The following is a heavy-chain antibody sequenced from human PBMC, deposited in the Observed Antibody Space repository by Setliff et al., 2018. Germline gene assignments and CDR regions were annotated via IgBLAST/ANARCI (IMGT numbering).Heavy chain of an antibody. J-gene: IGHJ4*02. CDR3: VRSSAPQVVLAADFDF. V-gene: IGHV1-2*02. Sequence: GASVKVSCKASGYTFTGYYFHWVRQAPGQGLEWMGWINPNNGDTKSAQKFQGRLTMTRDTSATTVYMELKSLRSDDTAVYYCVRSSAPQVVLAADFDFWGQGTPVTVSS. D-gene: IGHD6-19*01. CDR2: INPNNGDT. CDR1: GYTFTGYY.